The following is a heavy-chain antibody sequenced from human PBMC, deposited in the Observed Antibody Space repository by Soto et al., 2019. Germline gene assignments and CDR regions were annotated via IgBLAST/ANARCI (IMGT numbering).Heavy chain of an antibody. V-gene: IGHV2-5*02. CDR2: IYWDDDK. J-gene: IGHJ4*02. CDR3: SHRSYGYFDS. CDR1: GFSLTETGMG. D-gene: IGHD3-10*01. Sequence: QITLKESGPTLVKPTQTLTLTCTFSGFSLTETGMGVGWIRQPPGKALEWLALIYWDDDKRYSPSLKMGLTMSKDASKNQVVLTKTNVDAVDTVTYYCSHRSYGYFDSWGQGTLVTVSS.